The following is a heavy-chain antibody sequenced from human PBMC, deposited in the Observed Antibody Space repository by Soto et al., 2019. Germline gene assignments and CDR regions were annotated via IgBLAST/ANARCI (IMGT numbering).Heavy chain of an antibody. CDR2: IIPIFGTA. CDR3: ASPRGFGANTNWFDP. Sequence: QVQLVQSGAEVKKPGSSVKVSCKASGGTFSSYAISWVRQAPGQGLEWMGGIIPIFGTANYAQKFQGRVTIAANESTSTAYMELSSLRSEETAVYYCASPRGFGANTNWFDPWGQGTLVTVSS. D-gene: IGHD3-3*01. V-gene: IGHV1-69*12. CDR1: GGTFSSYA. J-gene: IGHJ5*02.